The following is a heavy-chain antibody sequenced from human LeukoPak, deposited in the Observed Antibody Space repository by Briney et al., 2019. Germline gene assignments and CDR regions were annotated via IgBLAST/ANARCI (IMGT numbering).Heavy chain of an antibody. V-gene: IGHV3-66*01. CDR2: IYSGGST. Sequence: PGGSLRLSCAASGFTVSSNYMSWVRQAPGKGLEWVSVIYSGGSTYYADSVKGRFTISRDNAKNSLYLQMNSLRAEDTAVYYCARGGFRGEMATIDYWGQGTLVTVSS. J-gene: IGHJ4*02. CDR3: ARGGFRGEMATIDY. D-gene: IGHD5-24*01. CDR1: GFTVSSNY.